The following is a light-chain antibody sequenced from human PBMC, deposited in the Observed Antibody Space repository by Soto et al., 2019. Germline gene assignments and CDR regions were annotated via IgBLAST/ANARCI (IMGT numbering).Light chain of an antibody. V-gene: IGLV1-47*03. CDR1: SSNIGSNY. Sequence: QSVLTQPPSASGTPGQRVTISCSGSSSNIGSNYVYWYQQLPGTAPKLLIYRNNQRPSGVPDRFSGSKSGTSASLAISGLLSVDDDEYYWEEWEDRLSGQVLGTG. CDR3: EEWEDRLSGQV. J-gene: IGLJ1*01. CDR2: RNN.